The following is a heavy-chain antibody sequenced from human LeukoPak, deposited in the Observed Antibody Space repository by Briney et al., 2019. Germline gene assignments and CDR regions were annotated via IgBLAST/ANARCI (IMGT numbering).Heavy chain of an antibody. CDR3: ARALIGYFNWFDP. D-gene: IGHD3-9*01. CDR2: IRADGTST. J-gene: IGHJ5*02. V-gene: IGHV3-74*01. CDR1: GFTFSSFW. Sequence: GGSLRLSCAASGFTFSSFWMHWVRHAPGKGLVWVSRIRADGTSTTYADSVKGRFTISRDDATHTLYLQMSSLTAEDTAVYYCARALIGYFNWFDPWGQGTLVTVSS.